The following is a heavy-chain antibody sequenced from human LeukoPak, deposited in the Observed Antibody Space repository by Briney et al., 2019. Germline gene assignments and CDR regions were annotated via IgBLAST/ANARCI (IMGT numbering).Heavy chain of an antibody. D-gene: IGHD3-3*01. CDR3: ARDRYDFWSGYDFDY. V-gene: IGHV3-21*01. CDR1: GFTFSSYS. Sequence: SGGSLRLSCAASGFTFSSYSMNWDRQAPGKGLEWVSSISSSSSYIYYADSVKGRFTISRDNAKNSLYLQMNSLRAEDTAVYYCARDRYDFWSGYDFDYWGQGTLVTVSS. J-gene: IGHJ4*02. CDR2: ISSSSSYI.